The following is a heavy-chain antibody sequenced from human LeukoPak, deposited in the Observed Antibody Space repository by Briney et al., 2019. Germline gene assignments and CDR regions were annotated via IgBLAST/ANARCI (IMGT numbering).Heavy chain of an antibody. Sequence: GGSLRLSCAASGFTVSGLCMSWVRQAPGKGLEWVAFLYTGDNTYYADSVKDRFTISRDNSKNTLYLQMNSLRAEDTAVYYCARRSSWEEIYYGMDVWGQGTTVTVSS. CDR3: ARRSSWEEIYYGMDV. D-gene: IGHD6-13*01. CDR2: LYTGDNT. J-gene: IGHJ6*02. V-gene: IGHV3-66*01. CDR1: GFTVSGLC.